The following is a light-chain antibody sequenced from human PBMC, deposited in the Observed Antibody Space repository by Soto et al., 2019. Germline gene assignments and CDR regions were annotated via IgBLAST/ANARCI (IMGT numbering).Light chain of an antibody. CDR2: DNN. CDR3: GTWDSSLSQVV. J-gene: IGLJ3*02. V-gene: IGLV1-51*01. Sequence: QSVLTQPPSVSATPGQKATISCSGSSSNIENNYVSWYQQLPGTAPKLLICDNNRRPSGIPDRFSGSKSGTSATLGITGLQTGDEGDYFCGTWDSSLSQVVFGGGTKLTVL. CDR1: SSNIENNY.